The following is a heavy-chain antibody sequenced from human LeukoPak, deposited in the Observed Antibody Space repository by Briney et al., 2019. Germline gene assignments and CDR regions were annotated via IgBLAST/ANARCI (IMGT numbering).Heavy chain of an antibody. CDR1: GFSLSTVGVG. D-gene: IGHD4-17*01. J-gene: IGHJ4*02. CDR3: AHGYGDYRSFDY. V-gene: IGHV2-5*02. CDR2: IYWDDDK. Sequence: SGPTLVNPTQTLTLTCTFSGFSLSTVGVGVGWIRQPPGKALEWLALIYWDDDKRYSPSLKSRLIITKDTSKNQVVLTMTNMDPVDTATYYCAHGYGDYRSFDYWGQGTLVTVSS.